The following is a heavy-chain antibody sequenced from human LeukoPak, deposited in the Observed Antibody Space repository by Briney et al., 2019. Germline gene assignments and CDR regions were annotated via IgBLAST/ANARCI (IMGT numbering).Heavy chain of an antibody. V-gene: IGHV3-7*03. Sequence: PGGSLRLSCAASGFTFSSYAMNWVRQAPGKGLEWVAKIQQDGSDKYYVDSVKGRFTISRDNAKNSLYLQMDSLRGEDTAVYYCARGFYGMDVWGQGTTVTVSS. CDR3: ARGFYGMDV. J-gene: IGHJ6*02. CDR2: IQQDGSDK. CDR1: GFTFSSYA.